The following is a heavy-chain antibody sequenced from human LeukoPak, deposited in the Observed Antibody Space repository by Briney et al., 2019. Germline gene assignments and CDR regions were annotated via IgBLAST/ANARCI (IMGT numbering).Heavy chain of an antibody. CDR3: TRHGEWGQQLVRYWFDP. D-gene: IGHD6-13*01. CDR1: GFTFSGSA. J-gene: IGHJ5*02. CDR2: IRSKAKSYAT. Sequence: GGSLRLSCAASGFTFSGSAMHWVRQASGKGLEWGGRIRSKAKSYATAYAASVKGRFTISRDDSKNTAYLQMNSLKTEDTAVYYCTRHGEWGQQLVRYWFDPWGQGTLVTVSS. V-gene: IGHV3-73*01.